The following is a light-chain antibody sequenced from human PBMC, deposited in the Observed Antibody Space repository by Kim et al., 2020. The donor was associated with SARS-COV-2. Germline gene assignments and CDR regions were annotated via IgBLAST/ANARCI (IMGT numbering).Light chain of an antibody. J-gene: IGLJ1*01. V-gene: IGLV2-14*03. CDR1: RLDVGSYNF. Sequence: GQSITISCSGTRLDVGSYNFISWYQHHPGKAPILMIYDVHDRPTGFSDRFSRSKSGNTASLTISGLQAEDEAYYYCSSWASTTSYVFGTGTKVTVL. CDR2: DVH. CDR3: SSWASTTSYV.